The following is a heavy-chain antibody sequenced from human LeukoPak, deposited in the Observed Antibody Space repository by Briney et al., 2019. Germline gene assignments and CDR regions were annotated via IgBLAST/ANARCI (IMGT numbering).Heavy chain of an antibody. J-gene: IGHJ4*01. Sequence: PGGSLRLSCEASGFTFGSHAMYCVRQAPGKGLEWVACMFGSGGSPHYAHPVKGRFTISIDNSRNTVYLQINSLRAEDTAVYYCGKTTVGYSSGQKPAWPVDYWGQGTLVTVSS. V-gene: IGHV3-23*01. CDR1: GFTFGSHA. CDR3: GKTTVGYSSGQKPAWPVDY. CDR2: MFGSGGSP. D-gene: IGHD5-18*01.